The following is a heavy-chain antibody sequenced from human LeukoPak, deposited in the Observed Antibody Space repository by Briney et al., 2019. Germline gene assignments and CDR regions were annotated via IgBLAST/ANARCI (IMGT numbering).Heavy chain of an antibody. J-gene: IGHJ4*02. Sequence: SETLSLTCTVSGGSISSSSYYWGWIRQPPGKGLEWIGSIYYSGSTYYNPSLKSRVTISVDTSKNQFSLKLSSVTAADTAVYYCARGMRSFDYWGQGTLVTVSS. CDR2: IYYSGST. V-gene: IGHV4-39*01. CDR3: ARGMRSFDY. CDR1: GGSISSSSYY. D-gene: IGHD5-24*01.